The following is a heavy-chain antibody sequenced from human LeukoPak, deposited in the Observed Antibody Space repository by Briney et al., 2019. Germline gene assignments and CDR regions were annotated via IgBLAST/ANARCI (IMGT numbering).Heavy chain of an antibody. D-gene: IGHD1-1*01. V-gene: IGHV3-21*01. CDR1: GFTFSSYS. Sequence: PGGSLRLSCAVSGFTFSSYSMNWVRQAPGKGLEWVSSISTSSSYIYYADSVKGRFTISRDNAKNSLYLQMNSLRAEDTAMYYCAKTTDNYYYYNMDVWGKGTTVTVSS. J-gene: IGHJ6*03. CDR3: AKTTDNYYYYNMDV. CDR2: ISTSSSYI.